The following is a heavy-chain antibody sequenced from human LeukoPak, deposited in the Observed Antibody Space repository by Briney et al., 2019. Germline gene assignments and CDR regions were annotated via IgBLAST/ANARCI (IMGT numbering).Heavy chain of an antibody. J-gene: IGHJ5*02. D-gene: IGHD2-15*01. Sequence: PSETLSLTCTVSGGSISSSSYYWGWIRQPPGKDLEWIGSIYYSGSTYNNPSLKSRVTISVDTSKNQFSLKLSSVTAADTAVYYCARYLWGYCSGGSCYGPSDWFDPWGQGTLVTVSS. CDR2: IYYSGST. V-gene: IGHV4-39*07. CDR1: GGSISSSSYY. CDR3: ARYLWGYCSGGSCYGPSDWFDP.